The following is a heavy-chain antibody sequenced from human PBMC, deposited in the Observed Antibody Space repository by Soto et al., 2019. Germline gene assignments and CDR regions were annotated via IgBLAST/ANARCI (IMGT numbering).Heavy chain of an antibody. CDR1: GGSVSSGSYY. D-gene: IGHD3-3*01. V-gene: IGHV4-61*01. Sequence: SETLSLTCTVSGGSVSSGSYYWSWIRQPPGKGLEWIGYIYYSGSTNYNPSLKSRVTISVDTSKNQFSLKLSSVTAADTAVYCCAAFYDFWSGYSPGVYYYYYGMDVWGQGTTVTVSS. CDR3: AAFYDFWSGYSPGVYYYYYGMDV. CDR2: IYYSGST. J-gene: IGHJ6*02.